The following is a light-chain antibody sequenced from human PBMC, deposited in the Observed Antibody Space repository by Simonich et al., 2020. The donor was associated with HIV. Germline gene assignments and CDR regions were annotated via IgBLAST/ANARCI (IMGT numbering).Light chain of an antibody. J-gene: IGLJ2*01. CDR3: SSYTSSSTLV. CDR1: SSDFGGYDY. CDR2: DVS. Sequence: QSALTQPASVSGSPGQSIPISCTGTSSDFGGYDYVSWYQKHPGKAPKLTIYDVSKRPSGVSNRFSGSKSGNTASLTISGLQAEDEADYYCSSYTSSSTLVFGGGTKLTVL. V-gene: IGLV2-14*01.